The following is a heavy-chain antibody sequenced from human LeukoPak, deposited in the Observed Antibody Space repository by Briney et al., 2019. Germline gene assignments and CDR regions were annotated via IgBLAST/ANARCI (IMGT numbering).Heavy chain of an antibody. CDR1: GGTFSSYA. CDR2: IIPIFGTA. CDR3: ARNSGVYSSSWFDY. V-gene: IGHV1-69*01. J-gene: IGHJ4*02. D-gene: IGHD6-13*01. Sequence: SVKVSCKASGGTFSSYAISWLRQAPGQGLEWMGGIIPIFGTANYAQKFQGRVTITADESTSTAYMELSSLRSEDTAVYYCARNSGVYSSSWFDYWGQGTLVTVSS.